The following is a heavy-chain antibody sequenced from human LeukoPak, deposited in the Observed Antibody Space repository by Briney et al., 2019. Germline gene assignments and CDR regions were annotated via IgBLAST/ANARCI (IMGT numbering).Heavy chain of an antibody. Sequence: GESLRLSCKGSGYSFTSYWITWVRQMPGKGLEWMGRIDPSDSYTNYSPSFQGHVTISADKSISTAYLQWSSLKASDTAMYYCASDRSSKWYFDYWGPGTLVTASS. CDR3: ASDRSSKWYFDY. D-gene: IGHD2-15*01. CDR1: GYSFTSYW. V-gene: IGHV5-10-1*01. CDR2: IDPSDSYT. J-gene: IGHJ4*02.